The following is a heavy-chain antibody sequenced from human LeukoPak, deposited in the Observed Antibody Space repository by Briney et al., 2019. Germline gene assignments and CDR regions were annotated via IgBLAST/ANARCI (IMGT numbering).Heavy chain of an antibody. CDR3: TKGDGGWYPIDS. V-gene: IGHV3-23*01. D-gene: IGHD6-19*01. Sequence: GASLRLSCAASGFTLKEYGMSWVRQAPGKGLEWVSTINDNGANTHYADSVKGRFTISRDSSKNTLFLQMNSLRADDTARYYCTKGDGGWYPIDSWGQGTLIIVSS. CDR2: INDNGANT. CDR1: GFTLKEYG. J-gene: IGHJ4*02.